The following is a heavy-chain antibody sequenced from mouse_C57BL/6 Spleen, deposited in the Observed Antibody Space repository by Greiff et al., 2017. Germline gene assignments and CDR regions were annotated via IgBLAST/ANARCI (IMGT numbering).Heavy chain of an antibody. CDR3: ARWTDGYLYYFEY. CDR2: IYPGSGST. Sequence: VQLQQPGAELVKPGASVKMSCKASGYTFTSYWITWVQQRPGQGLEWIGDIYPGSGSTNYNEKFKSKTTLTVDTSSSTAYMQLSSLTSEDAAVYYCARWTDGYLYYFEYWGKGTTLTVAS. J-gene: IGHJ2*01. V-gene: IGHV1-55*01. CDR1: GYTFTSYW. D-gene: IGHD2-3*01.